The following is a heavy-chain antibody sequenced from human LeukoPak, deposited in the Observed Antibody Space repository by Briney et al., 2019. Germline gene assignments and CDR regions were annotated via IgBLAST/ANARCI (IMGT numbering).Heavy chain of an antibody. V-gene: IGHV3-30*03. CDR3: ARDGSRSFDY. Sequence: GGSLRLSCAASGFIFSSYGFHWVRQAPGKGLEWVTLISYDGRNQYYGQSVKGRFTISRDNAKNTLYLQMNSLRAEDTAVYYCARDGSRSFDYWGQGTLVTVSS. J-gene: IGHJ4*02. CDR1: GFIFSSYG. D-gene: IGHD1-26*01. CDR2: ISYDGRNQ.